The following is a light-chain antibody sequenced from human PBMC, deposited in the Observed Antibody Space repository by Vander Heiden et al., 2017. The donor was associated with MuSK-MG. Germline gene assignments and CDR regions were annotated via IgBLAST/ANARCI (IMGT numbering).Light chain of an antibody. Sequence: ETVMTQSPATLSVSPGERATLSCRASQSVSSNLAWYQQKPGQAPRLLIYAASTRATGIPARFSASGSGTEFTLTISSLQSEDFAVYFCQQDNNWPLTFGGGTKVEI. CDR3: QQDNNWPLT. J-gene: IGKJ4*01. V-gene: IGKV3-15*01. CDR2: AAS. CDR1: QSVSSN.